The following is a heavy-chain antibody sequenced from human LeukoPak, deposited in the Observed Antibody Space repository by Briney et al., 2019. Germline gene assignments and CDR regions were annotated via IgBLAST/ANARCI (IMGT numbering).Heavy chain of an antibody. Sequence: ASVKVSCKASGYTFTSNYIHWVRQAPGQGLEWMGMIYPRDGSTSYAQKFQGRVTVTRDTSTSTVHMELSGLRSEDTAVYYCARDQEGFDYWGQGTLDTVSS. CDR3: ARDQEGFDY. CDR2: IYPRDGST. J-gene: IGHJ4*02. V-gene: IGHV1-46*01. CDR1: GYTFTSNY.